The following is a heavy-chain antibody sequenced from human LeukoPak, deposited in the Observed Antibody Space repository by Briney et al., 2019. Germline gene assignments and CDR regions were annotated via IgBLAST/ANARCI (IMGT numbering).Heavy chain of an antibody. CDR2: IYYSGST. V-gene: IGHV4-59*01. D-gene: IGHD3-22*01. J-gene: IGHJ4*02. CDR3: ARAREDYYDSSGYYWGFGYDY. Sequence: SETLSLTCTVSGGSISTYHWSWIRQPPGKGLEWIGYIYYSGSTNYNPSLKSRVTISVDTSKNQFSLKLSSVTAADTAVYYCARAREDYYDSSGYYWGFGYDYWGQGTLVTASS. CDR1: GGSISTYH.